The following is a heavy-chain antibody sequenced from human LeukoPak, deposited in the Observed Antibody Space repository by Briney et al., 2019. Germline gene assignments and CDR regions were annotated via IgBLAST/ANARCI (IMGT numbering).Heavy chain of an antibody. V-gene: IGHV3-30-3*01. CDR2: ISYDGSNK. D-gene: IGHD2-15*01. CDR1: GFTFSSYA. Sequence: PGWSLRLSCAASGFTFSSYAMHWVRQAPGKGLEWVAVISYDGSNKYYADSVKGRFTISRDNSKNTLYLQMNSLRAEDTAVYYCAKDRMRGPPDWFDPWGQGTLVTVSS. J-gene: IGHJ5*02. CDR3: AKDRMRGPPDWFDP.